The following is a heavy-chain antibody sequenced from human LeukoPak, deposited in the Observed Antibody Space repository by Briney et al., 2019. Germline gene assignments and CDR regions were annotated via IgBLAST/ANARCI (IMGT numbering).Heavy chain of an antibody. V-gene: IGHV3-64*01. CDR3: ARAEGIYDFWSGYYMDV. J-gene: IGHJ6*03. Sequence: GGSLRLSCAASGFTFSSYAMHWVRQAPGKGLEYVSAISSNGGSTYYANSVKGRFTISRDNSKNTLYLQMGSLRAEDMAVYYCARAEGIYDFWSGYYMDVWGKGTTVTVSS. D-gene: IGHD3-3*01. CDR1: GFTFSSYA. CDR2: ISSNGGST.